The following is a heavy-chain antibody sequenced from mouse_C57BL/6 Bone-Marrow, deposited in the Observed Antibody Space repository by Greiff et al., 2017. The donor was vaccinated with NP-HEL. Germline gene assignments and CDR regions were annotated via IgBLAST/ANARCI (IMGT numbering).Heavy chain of an antibody. CDR1: GYTFTSYG. V-gene: IGHV1-81*01. CDR2: IYPRSGNT. Sequence: VQRVESGAELARPGASVKLSCKASGYTFTSYGISWVKQRTGQGLEWIGEIYPRSGNTSYNVKFTGKATLTAAQSSSPAYMELRSLTSEDSAVSYCAISNYRTYPFACWGQVTLVTVSA. CDR3: AISNYRTYPFAC. D-gene: IGHD2-5*01. J-gene: IGHJ3*01.